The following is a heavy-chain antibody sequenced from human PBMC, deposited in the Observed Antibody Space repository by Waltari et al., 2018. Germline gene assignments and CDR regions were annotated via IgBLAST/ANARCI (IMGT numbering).Heavy chain of an antibody. CDR1: GFTFSQYD. J-gene: IGHJ4*02. CDR3: ARERSVTGKGNLDY. D-gene: IGHD3-10*01. Sequence: EVQLVESGGGLLQPGGSLSISCASCGFTFSQYDMNWVRQAPGKGLEWVSYISSGGTNMFYAESVKGRFTISRDNAKNSLYLHMNSLRVEDTAVYYCARERSVTGKGNLDYWGQGTLVTVSS. CDR2: ISSGGTNM. V-gene: IGHV3-48*03.